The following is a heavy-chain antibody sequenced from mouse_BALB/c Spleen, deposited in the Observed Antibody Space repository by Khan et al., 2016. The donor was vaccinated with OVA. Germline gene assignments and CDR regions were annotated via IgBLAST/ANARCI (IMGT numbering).Heavy chain of an antibody. CDR3: ARGGKCAY. V-gene: IGHV1S137*01. CDR2: ISTYYGDV. CDR1: GYTFTDYA. D-gene: IGHD1-1*02. Sequence: QVQLQQSGAELVRPGVSVKISCKGSGYTFTDYAMHWVKQSHAKSLEWIGGISTYYGDVDYSQKFKGKATMTVDRSSSTAYMELARLTSEDSAIYYWARGGKCAYWGQGTLVTVSA. J-gene: IGHJ3*01.